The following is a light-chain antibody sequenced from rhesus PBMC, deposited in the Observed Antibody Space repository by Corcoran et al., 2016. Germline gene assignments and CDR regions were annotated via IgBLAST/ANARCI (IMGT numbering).Light chain of an antibody. CDR3: PQRDSHPWT. CDR1: QTISSV. V-gene: IGKV1-44*01. CDR2: GAA. Sequence: DIQMTQSPSSLSASVGDRVTITCRASQTISSVLAWYQQKPGKVPKLLIYGAAMLESGVPSRLSGSGSGTEITITISSLQPEDFATYGCPQRDSHPWTFGQGTKVEIK. J-gene: IGKJ1*01.